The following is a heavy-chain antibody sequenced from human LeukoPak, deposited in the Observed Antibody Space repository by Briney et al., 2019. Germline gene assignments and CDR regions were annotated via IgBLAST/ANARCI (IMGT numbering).Heavy chain of an antibody. CDR3: ARELCGGDCYSSGYYFDY. CDR1: GFTFSSYS. D-gene: IGHD2-21*02. CDR2: ISSSRSTI. V-gene: IGHV3-48*04. J-gene: IGHJ4*02. Sequence: AGGSLRLSCAASGFTFSSYSMNWVRQAPGKGLEWVSYISSSRSTIYYADSVKGRFTISRDNAKNSLYLQMNSLRAEDTAVYYCARELCGGDCYSSGYYFDYWGQGTLVTVSS.